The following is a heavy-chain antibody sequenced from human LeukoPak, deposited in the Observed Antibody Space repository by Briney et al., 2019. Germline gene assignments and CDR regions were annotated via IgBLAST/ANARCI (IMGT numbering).Heavy chain of an antibody. CDR2: ISGSGGST. CDR1: GFTFSSYA. D-gene: IGHD3-10*01. V-gene: IGHV3-23*01. J-gene: IGHJ6*03. CDR3: AKGSVRGYYGSGGDYYYYYMDV. Sequence: GGSLRLSCAASGFTFSSYAMSWVRQAPGKWLEWVSAISGSGGSTYYADSVKGRFTISRDNSKNTLYLQMNSLRAEDTAVYYCAKGSVRGYYGSGGDYYYYYMDVWGKGTTVTISS.